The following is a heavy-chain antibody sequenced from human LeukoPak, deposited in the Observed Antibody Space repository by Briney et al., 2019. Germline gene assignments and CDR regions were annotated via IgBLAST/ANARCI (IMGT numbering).Heavy chain of an antibody. Sequence: GGSLRLSCAASGFTFSSYGMHWVRQAPGKGLEWVALIWYDGSNKYFADSVKGRLTISRDNSKNTLYLQMNSLRAEDTAVYYCAREGPRGNSQFDYWGQGTLVTVSS. J-gene: IGHJ4*02. D-gene: IGHD2/OR15-2a*01. V-gene: IGHV3-33*01. CDR2: IWYDGSNK. CDR1: GFTFSSYG. CDR3: AREGPRGNSQFDY.